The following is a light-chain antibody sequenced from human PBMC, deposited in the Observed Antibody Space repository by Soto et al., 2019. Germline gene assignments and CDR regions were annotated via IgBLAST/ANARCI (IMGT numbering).Light chain of an antibody. Sequence: DIQMTQSPSTLSASVGDRVTITCRASRSISSYLNWYQQKPGKAPKLLIYAASSLHSGVPSRFSGSGSGTDFTLTISSLQPEDFATYYCQQSYSTLGTFGQGTKVDIK. CDR1: RSISSY. CDR2: AAS. J-gene: IGKJ1*01. V-gene: IGKV1-39*01. CDR3: QQSYSTLGT.